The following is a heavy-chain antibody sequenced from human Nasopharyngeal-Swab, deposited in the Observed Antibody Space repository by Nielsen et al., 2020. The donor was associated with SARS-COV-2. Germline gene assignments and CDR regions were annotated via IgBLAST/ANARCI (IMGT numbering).Heavy chain of an antibody. Sequence: GESLKISCAASGFTFSSYSMNWVRQAPGKGLEWVSYISSSSGTIYYADSVKGRFTISRDNAKNSLYLQMNSLRAEDTAVYYCAREEELGTAYYFDYWGQGTLVTVSS. CDR3: AREEELGTAYYFDY. J-gene: IGHJ4*02. CDR1: GFTFSSYS. CDR2: ISSSSGTI. V-gene: IGHV3-48*01. D-gene: IGHD1-14*01.